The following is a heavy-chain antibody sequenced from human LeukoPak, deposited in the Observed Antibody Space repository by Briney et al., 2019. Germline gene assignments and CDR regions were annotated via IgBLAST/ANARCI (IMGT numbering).Heavy chain of an antibody. D-gene: IGHD3-22*01. CDR2: IYTSGST. J-gene: IGHJ4*02. CDR1: GGSISSYY. Sequence: SETLSLTCTVSGGSISSYYWSWIRQPAGKGLEWIGRIYTSGSTNYNPSLKSRVTMSADTSKNQFSLTLSSVTAADTAVYYCARSGRGYYDSSGYYTALDYWGQGTLVTVSS. V-gene: IGHV4-4*07. CDR3: ARSGRGYYDSSGYYTALDY.